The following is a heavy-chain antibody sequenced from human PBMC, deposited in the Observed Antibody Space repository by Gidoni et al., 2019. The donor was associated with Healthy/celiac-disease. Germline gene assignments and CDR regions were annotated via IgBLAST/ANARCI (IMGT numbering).Heavy chain of an antibody. CDR2: IYYSGST. J-gene: IGHJ5*02. D-gene: IGHD4-17*01. V-gene: IGHV4-59*01. Sequence: QVQLQESSPGLVKPSSTLSLTCTVTGCAISSYYWSWIRQPPGKGLEWIGYIYYSGSTNHNTSLKSRVTISVDTSKNQFTLKLSSVTAADTAGYYCARDYGDDNGGFDPWGQGTLVTVSS. CDR1: GCAISSYY. CDR3: ARDYGDDNGGFDP.